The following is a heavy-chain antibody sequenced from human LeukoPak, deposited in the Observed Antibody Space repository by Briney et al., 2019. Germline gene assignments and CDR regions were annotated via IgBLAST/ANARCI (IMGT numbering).Heavy chain of an antibody. D-gene: IGHD6-19*01. V-gene: IGHV3-11*04. CDR2: ISSSGSTI. J-gene: IGHJ4*02. CDR1: GFTFSDYY. CDR3: ARDASSSGWYGGPDY. Sequence: GGSLRLSCAASGFTFSDYYMSWIRQAPGKGLEWVSYISSSGSTIYYADSVKGRFTISRDNSKNTLYLQMNSLRAEDTAVYYCARDASSSGWYGGPDYWGQGTLVTVSS.